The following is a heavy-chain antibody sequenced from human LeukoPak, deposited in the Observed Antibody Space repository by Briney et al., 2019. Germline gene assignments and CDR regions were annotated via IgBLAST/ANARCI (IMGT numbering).Heavy chain of an antibody. J-gene: IGHJ4*02. Sequence: GASVKVSCKASGYTFASYYMHWVRQAPGQGLEWMGIINPSGGSTSYAQKFQGRVTMTRDTSTSTVYMELSSLRSEDTAVYYCARDLVVGAPFDYWGQGTLVTVSS. D-gene: IGHD2-15*01. CDR1: GYTFASYY. CDR3: ARDLVVGAPFDY. V-gene: IGHV1-46*01. CDR2: INPSGGST.